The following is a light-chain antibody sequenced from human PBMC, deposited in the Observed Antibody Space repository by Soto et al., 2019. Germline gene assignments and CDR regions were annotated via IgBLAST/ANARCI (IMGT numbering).Light chain of an antibody. J-gene: IGKJ5*01. Sequence: ENVLTQYPGTLSLTTGERSTLSCMAIQSVSSSYLAWYQQKPVQAPRLLIYGASSRATGIPDRFSGSGSGTDFTLTISRLEPEDFAVYYCQQYGSSPITVGPGTRLEIK. CDR2: GAS. V-gene: IGKV3-20*01. CDR3: QQYGSSPIT. CDR1: QSVSSSY.